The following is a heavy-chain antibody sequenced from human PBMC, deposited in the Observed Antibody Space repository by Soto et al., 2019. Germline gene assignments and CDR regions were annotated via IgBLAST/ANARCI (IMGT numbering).Heavy chain of an antibody. Sequence: GGSLRLSCAASGFTVSSNYMSWVRQAPGKRLEWVSVIYSGGSTYYADSVKGRFTISRDNSKNTLYLQMNSLRAEDTAVYYCARETCSSTSCYIDYWGQGTLVTVSS. J-gene: IGHJ4*02. CDR3: ARETCSSTSCYIDY. CDR1: GFTVSSNY. CDR2: IYSGGST. D-gene: IGHD2-2*01. V-gene: IGHV3-66*01.